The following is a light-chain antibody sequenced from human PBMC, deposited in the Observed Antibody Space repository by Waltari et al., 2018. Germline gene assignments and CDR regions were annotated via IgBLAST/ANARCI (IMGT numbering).Light chain of an antibody. CDR1: SSDVCGYNY. V-gene: IGLV2-14*01. CDR3: CSFTSRSTWV. Sequence: QSALTQPASVSGSPGQSITIPCTGTSSDVCGYNYVSWYQQHPGKAPKLLIFDVSNRPSGVSNRFSGSKSGNTASLTISGLQAEDESDFYCCSFTSRSTWVFGGGTKLTVL. J-gene: IGLJ3*02. CDR2: DVS.